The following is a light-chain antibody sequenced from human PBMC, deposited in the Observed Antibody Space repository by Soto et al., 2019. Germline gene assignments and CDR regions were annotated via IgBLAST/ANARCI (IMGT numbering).Light chain of an antibody. CDR2: YDS. J-gene: IGLJ2*01. V-gene: IGLV3-21*04. CDR1: NKGGKS. CDR3: QVWDSSSDHPVV. Sequence: SYELTQSPSVSVAPGQTAMITCGVNNKGGKSVHWYQQKPGQAPVLVIYYDSDRPSGIPERFSGSNSGNTATLTISRVEAGDEADYYCQVWDSSSDHPVVFGRGTKLTVL.